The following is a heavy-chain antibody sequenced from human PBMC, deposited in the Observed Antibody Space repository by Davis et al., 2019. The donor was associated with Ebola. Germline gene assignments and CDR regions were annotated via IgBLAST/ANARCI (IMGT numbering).Heavy chain of an antibody. CDR2: INSDGSST. D-gene: IGHD5-18*01. Sequence: GESLKISCAASGFTFSSYWMHWVRQAPGKGLVWVSRINSDGSSTSYADSVKGRFTISRDNAKNTLYLQMNSLRAEDTAVYYCAREKQLYEYGVYYYYGMDVWGQGTTVTVSS. V-gene: IGHV3-74*01. CDR1: GFTFSSYW. J-gene: IGHJ6*02. CDR3: AREKQLYEYGVYYYYGMDV.